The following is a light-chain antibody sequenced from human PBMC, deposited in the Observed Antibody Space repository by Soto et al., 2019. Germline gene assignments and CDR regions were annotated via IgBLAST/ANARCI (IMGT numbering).Light chain of an antibody. Sequence: DIQMTQSPSSLSASVGDRVTITCQASQDISNYLNWYQQKPGKAPKLLIYDASNLETGVPSRFSGSGSGTDFTFTIISLQPEDIATYYCQQYDNLPLTFGGGTNVDIK. CDR2: DAS. CDR1: QDISNY. V-gene: IGKV1-33*01. J-gene: IGKJ4*01. CDR3: QQYDNLPLT.